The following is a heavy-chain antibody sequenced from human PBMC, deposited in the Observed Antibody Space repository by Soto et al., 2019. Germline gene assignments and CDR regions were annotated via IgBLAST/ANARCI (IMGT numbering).Heavy chain of an antibody. CDR2: IKQDGSEK. CDR1: GFTFSSYS. D-gene: IGHD2-15*01. CDR3: ARGRRGCSGGSCYHGSRAFDI. J-gene: IGHJ3*02. V-gene: IGHV3-7*03. Sequence: GGSLRLSCAASGFTFSSYSMSWVRQAPGKGLEWVANIKQDGSEKYYVDSVKGRFTISRDNAKNSLYLQMNSLRAEDTAVYYCARGRRGCSGGSCYHGSRAFDIWGQGTMVTVSS.